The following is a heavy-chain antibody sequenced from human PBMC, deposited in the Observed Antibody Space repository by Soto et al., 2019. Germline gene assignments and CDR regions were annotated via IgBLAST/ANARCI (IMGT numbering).Heavy chain of an antibody. J-gene: IGHJ3*02. CDR2: IWYDGSNK. D-gene: IGHD3-10*01. CDR1: GFSFSSYG. V-gene: IGHV3-33*06. Sequence: GGSLRLSCAPSGFSFSSYGIHWARQAPGKGLEWVAVIWYDGSNKVYADSVKGRFTISRDNSKNTLYLQMNSLRAEDTAVYYCAKDLAGDYGALDTWGQGTMVTVSS. CDR3: AKDLAGDYGALDT.